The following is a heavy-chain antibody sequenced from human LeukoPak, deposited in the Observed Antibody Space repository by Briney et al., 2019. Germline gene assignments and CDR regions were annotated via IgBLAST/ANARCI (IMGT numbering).Heavy chain of an antibody. V-gene: IGHV3-23*01. D-gene: IGHD6-13*01. Sequence: GGSLRLSCAASGFTFSSYTMSWVRQAPGKGLEWVSAISGSGGSTYYADSVKGRFTISRDNSKNTLYLQMNSLRAEDTAVYYCAKPRYSSSYYFDYWGQGTLVTVSS. CDR3: AKPRYSSSYYFDY. CDR2: ISGSGGST. CDR1: GFTFSSYT. J-gene: IGHJ4*02.